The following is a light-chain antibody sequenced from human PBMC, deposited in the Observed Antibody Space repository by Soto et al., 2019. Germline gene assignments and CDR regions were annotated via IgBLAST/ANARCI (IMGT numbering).Light chain of an antibody. CDR2: DDN. J-gene: IGLJ2*01. CDR3: CSFVGSAVV. Sequence: QSALTQPASVSGSPGQSITISCTGTSSDVGSYNLVSWYQQHPGKAPKLMIYDDNKRPSRVSNRFSGSKSGNMASLTISGLQAEDEADYYCCSFVGSAVVFGEGTKLTVL. V-gene: IGLV2-23*01. CDR1: SSDVGSYNL.